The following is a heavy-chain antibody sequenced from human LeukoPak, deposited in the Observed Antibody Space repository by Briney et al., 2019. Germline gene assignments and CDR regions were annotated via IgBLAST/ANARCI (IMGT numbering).Heavy chain of an antibody. Sequence: PGRSLRLSCAASGFTFTDYYMSWISQAPGKGLEWLSYISSGSSDTNYADSVKGRFTISRDNAKKSLYLQTNSLRAEDTAVYYCVRTAGRDGGIWGQGTLVTVSS. V-gene: IGHV3-11*06. D-gene: IGHD1-26*01. J-gene: IGHJ4*02. CDR3: VRTAGRDGGI. CDR1: GFTFTDYY. CDR2: ISSGSSDT.